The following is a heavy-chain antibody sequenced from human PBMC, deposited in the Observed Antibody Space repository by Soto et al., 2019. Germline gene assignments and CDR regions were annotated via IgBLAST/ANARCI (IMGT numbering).Heavy chain of an antibody. Sequence: QVQLQQWGAGLLKPSETLSLTCAVYGGSFSGYYWSWIRQPPGKGLEWIGEINHSGSTNYNPSLMSRVTISVDTSKNQFSLKLSSVTAADTGVYYCARAEDIVVVPAAPIAFDIWGQGTMVTVSS. CDR3: ARAEDIVVVPAAPIAFDI. CDR2: INHSGST. CDR1: GGSFSGYY. D-gene: IGHD2-2*01. V-gene: IGHV4-34*01. J-gene: IGHJ3*02.